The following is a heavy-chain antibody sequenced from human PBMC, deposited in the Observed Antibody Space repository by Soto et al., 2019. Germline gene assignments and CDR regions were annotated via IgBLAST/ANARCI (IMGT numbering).Heavy chain of an antibody. D-gene: IGHD3-9*01. CDR3: ARGNGTYYDILTGYSPAFDI. CDR2: INPNSGGT. CDR1: GYTFTGYY. J-gene: IGHJ3*02. Sequence: ASVKVSCKASGYTFTGYYMHWVRQAPGQGLEWMGWINPNSGGTNYAQKFQGWVTMTRDTSISTAYMELSRLRSDDTAVYYCARGNGTYYDILTGYSPAFDIWSQGTMVTVSS. V-gene: IGHV1-2*04.